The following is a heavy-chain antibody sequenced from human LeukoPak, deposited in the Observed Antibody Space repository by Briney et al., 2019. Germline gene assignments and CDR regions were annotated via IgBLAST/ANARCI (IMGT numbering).Heavy chain of an antibody. Sequence: ASVTVSCKASGYTFTSYGISWVRQAPGQGLEWMGWISAYNGNTNYAQKLQGRVTMTTDTSTSTAYMELRSLRSDDTAVYYCARDIFAAAGIFWFDPWGQGTLVTVSS. CDR2: ISAYNGNT. CDR1: GYTFTSYG. V-gene: IGHV1-18*01. CDR3: ARDIFAAAGIFWFDP. D-gene: IGHD6-13*01. J-gene: IGHJ5*02.